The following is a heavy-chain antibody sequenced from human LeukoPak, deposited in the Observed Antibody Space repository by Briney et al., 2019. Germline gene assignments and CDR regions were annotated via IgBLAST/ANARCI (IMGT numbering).Heavy chain of an antibody. CDR1: GYTFTGYY. CDR3: ARYDYVWGTDY. Sequence: ASVKVSCKASGYTFTGYYMHWVRQAPGQGLEWMGWISAYNGNTNYAQKLQGRVTMTTDTSTSTAYMELRSLRSDDTAVYYCARYDYVWGTDYWGQGTLVTVSS. V-gene: IGHV1-18*04. CDR2: ISAYNGNT. D-gene: IGHD3-16*01. J-gene: IGHJ4*02.